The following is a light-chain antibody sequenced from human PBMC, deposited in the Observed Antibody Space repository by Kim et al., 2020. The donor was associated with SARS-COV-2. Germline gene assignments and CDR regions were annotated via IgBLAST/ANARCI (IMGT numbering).Light chain of an antibody. V-gene: IGLV2-14*03. CDR1: SSDVGGYNF. CDR3: SSYTSRGTRV. Sequence: QSALTQPASVSGSPGQSITISCTGTSSDVGGYNFVSWYQQHPGKAPKLMIYDVSNRPSGVTSRFSGSKSGNTASLTISGLQAEDEADYYCSSYTSRGTRVFGTGTQLTVL. J-gene: IGLJ1*01. CDR2: DVS.